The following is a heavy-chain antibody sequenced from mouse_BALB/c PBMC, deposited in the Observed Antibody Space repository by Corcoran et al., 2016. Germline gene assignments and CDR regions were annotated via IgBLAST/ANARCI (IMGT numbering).Heavy chain of an antibody. V-gene: IGHV1-18*01. J-gene: IGHJ4*01. CDR1: GYSFTGYT. CDR3: ARRDYYRTPGVYAMDY. CDR2: INTYNGGT. D-gene: IGHD2-14*01. Sequence: EVQLQQSGPELVKPGASMKITCKASGYSFTGYTMNWVKQSNGKNLEWIGLINTYNGGTSDNQKFKGKATLTVDKSSSTAYMELLSLTSEDSAVYYCARRDYYRTPGVYAMDYWGQGISVTVSS.